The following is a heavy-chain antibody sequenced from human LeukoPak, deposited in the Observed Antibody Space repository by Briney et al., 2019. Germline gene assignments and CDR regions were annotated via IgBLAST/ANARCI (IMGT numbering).Heavy chain of an antibody. J-gene: IGHJ4*02. CDR3: ARGLGYSSGWGTYYFDY. CDR1: GYTFTSYA. D-gene: IGHD6-19*01. Sequence: ASVKVSCKASGYTFTSYAMHWVRQAPGQRLEWMGWINAGNGNTKYSQKFQGRVTITRDTSASTAYMELSSLRSEDTAVYYCARGLGYSSGWGTYYFDYWGQGTLSPSPQ. CDR2: INAGNGNT. V-gene: IGHV1-3*01.